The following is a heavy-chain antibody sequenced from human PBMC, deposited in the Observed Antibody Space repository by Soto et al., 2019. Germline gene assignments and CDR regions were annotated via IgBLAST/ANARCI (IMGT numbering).Heavy chain of an antibody. Sequence: WSLRLSCAAAGFMFSSYGMSWVRQAPGKGLQWVATIHPSGGSTHYAESVRGRFTISRDNSRDTLYLQMNSLRAEDTAVYYCAKDPSTGPPDCWGQGALVTVSS. CDR3: AKDPSTGPPDC. CDR2: IHPSGGST. CDR1: GFMFSSYG. V-gene: IGHV3-23*01. D-gene: IGHD3-9*01. J-gene: IGHJ4*02.